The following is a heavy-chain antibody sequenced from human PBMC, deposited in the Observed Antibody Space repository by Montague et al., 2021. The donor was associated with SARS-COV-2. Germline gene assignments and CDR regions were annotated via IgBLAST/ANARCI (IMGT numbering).Heavy chain of an antibody. Sequence: SETLSLTCTVSGGSISSSSYYWGWIRQPPGKGLEWIGSIYYSGSTYYNPSLKSRVTISVDTSKNQFSLKLSSVTAADTAVYYCARHDIANVQLLVLIESNNGAFDIWGQGTMVTVSS. D-gene: IGHD6-19*01. CDR1: GGSISSSSYY. V-gene: IGHV4-39*01. CDR3: ARHDIANVQLLVLIESNNGAFDI. CDR2: IYYSGST. J-gene: IGHJ3*02.